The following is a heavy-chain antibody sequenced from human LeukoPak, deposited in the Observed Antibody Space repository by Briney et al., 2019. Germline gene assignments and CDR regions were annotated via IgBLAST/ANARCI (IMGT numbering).Heavy chain of an antibody. Sequence: SETLSLTCAVYGGSFSGYYWSWIRQPPGKGLEWIGYIYYSGSTNYNPSLKSRVTISVDTSKNQFSLKLSSVTAADTAVYYCAREGWYSSGWYFDYWGQGTLVTVSS. CDR1: GGSFSGYY. CDR2: IYYSGST. CDR3: AREGWYSSGWYFDY. D-gene: IGHD6-19*01. J-gene: IGHJ4*02. V-gene: IGHV4-59*01.